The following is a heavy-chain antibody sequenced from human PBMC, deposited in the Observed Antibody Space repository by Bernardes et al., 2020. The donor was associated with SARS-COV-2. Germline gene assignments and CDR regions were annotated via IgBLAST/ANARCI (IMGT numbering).Heavy chain of an antibody. V-gene: IGHV3-7*01. D-gene: IGHD6-6*01. Sequence: GGSLRLSCAASGFTFSTFWMTWVRQAPGKGLEWVANINQDGSETFYVDSVKGRFTISGDNAKNSLFMEMNTLRAEDTAVYYCARIYSTSSFDFDYWGQGTLVTVSS. CDR2: INQDGSET. CDR1: GFTFSTFW. J-gene: IGHJ4*02. CDR3: ARIYSTSSFDFDY.